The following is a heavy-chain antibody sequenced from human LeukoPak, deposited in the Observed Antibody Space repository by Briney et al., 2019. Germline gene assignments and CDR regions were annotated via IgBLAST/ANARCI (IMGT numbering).Heavy chain of an antibody. V-gene: IGHV4-4*07. CDR2: MYTSGSP. D-gene: IGHD3-10*01. CDR1: GDPISTYN. Sequence: KASETLSLTCSVTGDPISTYNWSWIRQPAGRGLEWIGRMYTSGSPNYNPSLKSRVTMSVDTSKSQFSLRLSSVTAADTAVYFCAGSGMSGVNFDVWSQGTLVTVSS. CDR3: AGSGMSGVNFDV. J-gene: IGHJ4*02.